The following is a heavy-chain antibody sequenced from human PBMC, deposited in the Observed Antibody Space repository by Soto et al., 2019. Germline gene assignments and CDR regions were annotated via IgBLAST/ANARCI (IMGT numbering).Heavy chain of an antibody. Sequence: GGSLRLSCAASGFTLSAHAMNWFRQAPGKGPEWVSTINSRGDKTFYADSVKGRFTISRDNAKNSLYLQMNSLSTEDTALYYCAKDRSPSSSSLDYWGHGTLVTVSS. V-gene: IGHV3-23*01. J-gene: IGHJ4*01. CDR3: AKDRSPSSSSLDY. D-gene: IGHD6-13*01. CDR1: GFTLSAHA. CDR2: INSRGDKT.